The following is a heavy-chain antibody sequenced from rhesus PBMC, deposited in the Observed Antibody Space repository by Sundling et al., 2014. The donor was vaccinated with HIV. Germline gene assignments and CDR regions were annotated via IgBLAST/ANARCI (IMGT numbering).Heavy chain of an antibody. V-gene: IGHV1-70*01. J-gene: IGHJ4*01. CDR2: IHPGYGST. CDR1: GYIFTSYV. CDR3: AAGSYSSCPFCLDY. D-gene: IGHD6-13*01. Sequence: QEQLVQSGAEVKKPGASVKVSCKASGYIFTSYVISWLRQAPGQGFEWMGGIHPGYGSTNYAQKFQGGVTITADMSTSTVYMELSSLRSEDMAVYYCAAGSYSSCPFCLDYWGQGVLVTVSS.